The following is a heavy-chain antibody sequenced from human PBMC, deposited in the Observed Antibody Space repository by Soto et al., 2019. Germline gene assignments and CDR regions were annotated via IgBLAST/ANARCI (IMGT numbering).Heavy chain of an antibody. CDR1: GFTFSSYA. D-gene: IGHD6-19*01. J-gene: IGHJ4*02. CDR3: ASPHYRRGWGY. Sequence: EVQLLESGGGLVQPGGSLRLSCAASGFTFSSYAMSWVRQAPGKGLEWVSAISGSGGSTYYADSVKGRFTISRHNSKNTPNLQMSSLRAGDTAVYYCASPHYRRGWGYWGQGTPVTVSS. V-gene: IGHV3-23*01. CDR2: ISGSGGST.